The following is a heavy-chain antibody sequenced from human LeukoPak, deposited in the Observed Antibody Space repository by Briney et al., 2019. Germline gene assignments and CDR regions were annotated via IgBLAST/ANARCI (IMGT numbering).Heavy chain of an antibody. CDR1: GFIFSNYA. CDR2: ISNSGDRR. CDR3: ARVWYNFDY. J-gene: IGHJ4*02. Sequence: PGGSLRLSCAASGFIFSNYAMSWVRQAPGKGLEWVSGISNSGDRRFYADSVKGRFTISRDNSKNTLYLQMNSLRAEDTAVYYCARVWYNFDYWGQGTRVTVSS. D-gene: IGHD1-1*01. V-gene: IGHV3-23*01.